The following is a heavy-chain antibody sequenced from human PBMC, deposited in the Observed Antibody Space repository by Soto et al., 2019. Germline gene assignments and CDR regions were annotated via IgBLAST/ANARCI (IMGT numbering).Heavy chain of an antibody. V-gene: IGHV1-8*01. CDR2: MNPNSGNT. D-gene: IGHD2-15*01. CDR1: GYTFTSYD. Sequence: ASVKVSCKASGYTFTSYDINWVRQATGQGLEWMGWMNPNSGNTGYAQKFQGRVTMTRNTSISTAYMELSSLRSEDTAVYYCAQGYCSGGSCYGDPKLLDYWGQGTLVTVSS. CDR3: AQGYCSGGSCYGDPKLLDY. J-gene: IGHJ4*02.